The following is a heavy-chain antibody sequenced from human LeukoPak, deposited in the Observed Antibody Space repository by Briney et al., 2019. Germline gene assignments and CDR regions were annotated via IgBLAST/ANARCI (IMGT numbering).Heavy chain of an antibody. D-gene: IGHD3-10*01. CDR1: GGSISSYY. CDR2: IYYSGST. CDR3: ARAMVRGAAFDY. V-gene: IGHV4-59*01. Sequence: PSETLSLTCTVSGGSISSYYWSWIRQPPGKGLEWIGYIYYSGSTNYNPSLKSRVTISVDTSKNQFSLKLSSVTAADTAVYYCARAMVRGAAFDYWGQGTLVTVSS. J-gene: IGHJ4*02.